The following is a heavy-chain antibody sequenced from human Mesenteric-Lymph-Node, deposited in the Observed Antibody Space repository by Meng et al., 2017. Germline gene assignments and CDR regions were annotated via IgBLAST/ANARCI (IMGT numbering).Heavy chain of an antibody. CDR1: GIAFSYCW. CDR2: INKDGSIT. CDR3: GPESTGDH. J-gene: IGHJ4*02. Sequence: EVELVVSGGWVVQAGGSLRLSGAAAGIAFSYCWMHWVRQAPVKGLVWVARINKDGSITHYADSVKGRFTISRDNAKNTLYLEINSLRAEDTGVYYCGPESTGDHWGQGTLVTVSS. V-gene: IGHV3-74*01. D-gene: IGHD2-2*01.